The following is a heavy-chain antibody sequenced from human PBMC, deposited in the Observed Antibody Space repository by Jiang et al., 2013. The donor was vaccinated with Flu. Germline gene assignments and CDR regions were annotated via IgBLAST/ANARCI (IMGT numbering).Heavy chain of an antibody. J-gene: IGHJ6*03. Sequence: QLLESGGGLIQPGGSLRLSCAASGFTVSSNYMSWVRQAPGKGLEWVSVIYSDGSTYYADSVKGRFTISRDNSKNTLYLQMNSLRAEDTAVYYCARNGQYGGYDYFYMDVWGKGTTVNVSS. CDR1: GFTVSSNY. CDR3: ARNGQYGGYDYFYMDV. V-gene: IGHV3-53*01. CDR2: IYSDGST. D-gene: IGHD4/OR15-4a*01.